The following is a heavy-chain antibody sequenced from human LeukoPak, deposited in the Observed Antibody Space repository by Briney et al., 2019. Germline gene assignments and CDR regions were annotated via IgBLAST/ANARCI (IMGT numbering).Heavy chain of an antibody. CDR2: ISASGNTI. Sequence: GGSLRLSCAASGFTFSSYEMNWVRQAPGKGLEWVSYISASGNTIYYADSVKGRFTISRDNAKNSLYLQMNSLRAEDTAVYYCAELGITMIGGVWGKGTTVTISS. J-gene: IGHJ6*04. D-gene: IGHD3-10*02. CDR3: AELGITMIGGV. V-gene: IGHV3-48*03. CDR1: GFTFSSYE.